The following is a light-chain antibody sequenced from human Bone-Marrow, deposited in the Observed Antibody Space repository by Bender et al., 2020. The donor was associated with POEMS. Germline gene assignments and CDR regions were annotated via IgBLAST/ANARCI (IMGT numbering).Light chain of an antibody. J-gene: IGLJ1*01. Sequence: QSALTQPRSVSGSPGQAVTISCTGTSSDVGGYNFVFWYQQHPGKAPKLMIYDVSKRPSGVPDRFSGSKSGNTASLTITGLQAEDEADYYCYSYAGTNTYVFGSGTKVTVL. CDR1: SSDVGGYNF. CDR2: DVS. V-gene: IGLV2-11*01. CDR3: YSYAGTNTYV.